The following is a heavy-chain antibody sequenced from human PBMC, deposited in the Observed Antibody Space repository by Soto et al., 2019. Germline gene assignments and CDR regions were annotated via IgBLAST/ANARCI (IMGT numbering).Heavy chain of an antibody. D-gene: IGHD2-2*01. V-gene: IGHV4-34*01. CDR1: GGSFSGYY. CDR3: ARGRKVVVPAARYYYYGMDV. Sequence: QVQLQQWGAGLLKPSETLSLTCAVYGGSFSGYYWSWLRQPPGKGLEWIGEINHSGSTNYNPSLKSRVTISVDTSKNQFSLKLSSVTAADTAVYYCARGRKVVVPAARYYYYGMDVWGQGTTVTVSS. CDR2: INHSGST. J-gene: IGHJ6*02.